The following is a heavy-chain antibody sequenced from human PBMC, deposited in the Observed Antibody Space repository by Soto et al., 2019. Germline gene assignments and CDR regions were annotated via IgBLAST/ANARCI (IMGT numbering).Heavy chain of an antibody. CDR1: GGSISSSSYY. Sequence: PSETLSLTCTVSGGSISSSSYYWGWIRQPPGKGLEWIGSIYYSGSTYYNPSLKSRVTISVDTSKNQFSLKLSSVTAADTAVYYCARNGYCSSTSCYSGDYYYYYMDVWGKGTTVTVSS. D-gene: IGHD2-2*03. V-gene: IGHV4-39*01. J-gene: IGHJ6*03. CDR2: IYYSGST. CDR3: ARNGYCSSTSCYSGDYYYYYMDV.